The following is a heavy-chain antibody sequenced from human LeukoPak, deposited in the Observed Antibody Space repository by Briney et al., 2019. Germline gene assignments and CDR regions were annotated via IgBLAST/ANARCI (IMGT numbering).Heavy chain of an antibody. CDR1: GGSISSGGYY. J-gene: IGHJ3*02. Sequence: PSETLSLTCTVSGGSISSGGYYWSWIRQPPGKGLEWIGYIYHSGSTYYNPSLKSRVTISVDTSKNQFSLKLSSVTAADTAVYYCARVTWLFGGACDIWGQGTMVTVSS. CDR3: ARVTWLFGGACDI. V-gene: IGHV4-30-2*01. D-gene: IGHD3-22*01. CDR2: IYHSGST.